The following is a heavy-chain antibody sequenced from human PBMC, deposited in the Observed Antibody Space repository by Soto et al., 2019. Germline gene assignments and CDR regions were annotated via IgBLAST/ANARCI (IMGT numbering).Heavy chain of an antibody. Sequence: QVQLVQSGAEVKKPGASVKVSCKASGYTFTSYGISWVRQAPGQGLEWMGWISAYNGNTNYAQKLQGRVTMTTDTXXXXXXXXXXXXXXXXXAVYXXXXXXXFGGPGGVWGQGTTVTVSS. CDR3: XXXXXFGGPGGV. V-gene: IGHV1-18*01. CDR1: GYTFTSYG. D-gene: IGHD3-10*01. CDR2: ISAYNGNT. J-gene: IGHJ6*02.